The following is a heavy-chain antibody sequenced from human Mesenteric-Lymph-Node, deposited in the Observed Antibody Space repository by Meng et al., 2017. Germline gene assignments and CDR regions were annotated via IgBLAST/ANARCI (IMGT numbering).Heavy chain of an antibody. J-gene: IGHJ4*02. CDR3: ARVGQWLPIDY. V-gene: IGHV4-4*02. CDR1: GGSISSSNW. Sequence: VELPESAPGLVKPSGPLSLTCSVSGGSISSSNWWSWVRQPPGKGLEWIGEIYHSGSTNYNPSLKSRVTISVDKSKNQFSLNLSSVTAADTAVYYCARVGQWLPIDYWGQGTLVTVSS. D-gene: IGHD6-19*01. CDR2: IYHSGST.